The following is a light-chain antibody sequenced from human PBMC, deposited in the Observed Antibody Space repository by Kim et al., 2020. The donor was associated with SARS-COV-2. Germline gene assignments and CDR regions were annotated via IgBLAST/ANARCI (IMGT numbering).Light chain of an antibody. CDR3: ATWDDSRKEVV. CDR1: NSNIGPNP. Sequence: GQRVTISCSGSNSNIGPNPVYWYQQVPGEAPTRLIYYTKQRSSGVPDRFSAAKSGTSASLAIGGLQEVDEADYFCATWDDSRKEVVFGGGTTVTVL. J-gene: IGLJ2*01. V-gene: IGLV1-44*01. CDR2: YTK.